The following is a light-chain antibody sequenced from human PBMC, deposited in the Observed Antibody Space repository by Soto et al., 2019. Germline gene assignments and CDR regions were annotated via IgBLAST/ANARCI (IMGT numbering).Light chain of an antibody. CDR2: EGY. V-gene: IGLV2-23*01. Sequence: QSALTQPASVSGSPGQSITISCTGTSNLVSWYQQHPGIAPKPMVYEGYKRPSGVSYRFSGSKSGNTASLTISGLQADDEAHYYCCAYTSGRVFGGGTKLTVL. CDR3: CAYTSGRV. J-gene: IGLJ2*01. CDR1: SNL.